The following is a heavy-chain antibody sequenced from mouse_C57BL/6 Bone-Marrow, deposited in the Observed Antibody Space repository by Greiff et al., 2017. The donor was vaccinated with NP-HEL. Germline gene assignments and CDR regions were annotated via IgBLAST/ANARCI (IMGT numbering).Heavy chain of an antibody. CDR1: GFTFSDYY. J-gene: IGHJ1*03. D-gene: IGHD1-1*01. V-gene: IGHV5-16*01. CDR3: ARDGVYYYDSRYFDV. Sequence: EVQLVESEGGFVQPGSSMKLSCTASGFTFSDYYMAWVRQVPGKGLEWVANINHDGSSTYYLDSLKSRFIISRDNAKNILYLQMSSLQSEDTATYYCARDGVYYYDSRYFDVWGTGTTVTVSS. CDR2: INHDGSST.